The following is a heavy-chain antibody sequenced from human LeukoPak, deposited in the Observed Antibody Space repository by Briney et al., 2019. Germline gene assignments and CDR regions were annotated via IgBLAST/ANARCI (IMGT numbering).Heavy chain of an antibody. CDR2: INSDGSIT. Sequence: GGSLRLSCAVSGFTFSDSWMHWVRQAPGKGLVWVSRINSDGSITAYADSVKGRFTISRDNFKNTLYLQMNSLRAEDTAMYYCAKWRRGGWSLDYWGQGTLVAVSS. V-gene: IGHV3-74*01. J-gene: IGHJ4*02. CDR3: AKWRRGGWSLDY. CDR1: GFTFSDSW. D-gene: IGHD6-19*01.